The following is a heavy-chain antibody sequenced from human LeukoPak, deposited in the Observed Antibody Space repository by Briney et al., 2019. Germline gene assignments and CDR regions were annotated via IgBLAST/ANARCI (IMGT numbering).Heavy chain of an antibody. CDR2: INHSGST. Sequence: SETLSLTCAVYGGSFSGYYWSWIRQPPGKGLEWIGEINHSGSTNYNPSLKSRVTISVDTSKNQFSLELSSVTAAATAVYYCAIGYSSFNYWGQGTLVTVSS. V-gene: IGHV4-34*01. CDR3: AIGYSSFNY. J-gene: IGHJ4*02. CDR1: GGSFSGYY. D-gene: IGHD6-19*01.